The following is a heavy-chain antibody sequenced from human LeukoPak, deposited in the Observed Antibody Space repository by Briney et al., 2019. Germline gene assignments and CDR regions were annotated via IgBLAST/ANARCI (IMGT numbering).Heavy chain of an antibody. Sequence: GGSLRLSCAASGFTYSSYAMIWVRQAPGKGLEWVSAISGSGGSTYYADSVKGRFTISRDNSKNTLYLQMNSLRAEDTAVYYCAEDPNYYDSSGLTYYFDYWGQGTLVTVSS. J-gene: IGHJ4*02. CDR2: ISGSGGST. V-gene: IGHV3-23*01. CDR3: AEDPNYYDSSGLTYYFDY. CDR1: GFTYSSYA. D-gene: IGHD3-22*01.